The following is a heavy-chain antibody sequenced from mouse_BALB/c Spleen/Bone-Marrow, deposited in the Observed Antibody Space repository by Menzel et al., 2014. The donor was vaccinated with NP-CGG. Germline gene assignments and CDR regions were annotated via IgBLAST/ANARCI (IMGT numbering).Heavy chain of an antibody. CDR1: GYTFTSYW. CDR3: ARARSIVITTWYFDV. V-gene: IGHV1S41*01. CDR2: FAPGSGNT. Sequence: DLVKPGASVKLSCKASGYTFTSYWINWIKQRPGQGLEWIGRFAPGSGNTYYNEMFKGKATLTVDTSSSTAYIQRSSLSSEDSAVYFCARARSIVITTWYFDVWGAGTTVTVSS. J-gene: IGHJ1*01. D-gene: IGHD2-4*01.